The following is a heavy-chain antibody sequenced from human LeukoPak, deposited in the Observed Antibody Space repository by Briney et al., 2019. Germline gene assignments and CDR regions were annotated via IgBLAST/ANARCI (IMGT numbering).Heavy chain of an antibody. J-gene: IGHJ4*02. CDR1: GYTFTGYY. V-gene: IGHV1-2*02. CDR2: INPNSGGT. Sequence: GASVKVSCKASGYTFTGYYMHWVRQAPGHGLEWMGWINPNSGGTNYAQKFQGRVTMTRDTSISTVYMELSRLRSDDTAVYYCARTRSGWYVGFDCWGRGTLGAVSS. D-gene: IGHD6-19*01. CDR3: ARTRSGWYVGFDC.